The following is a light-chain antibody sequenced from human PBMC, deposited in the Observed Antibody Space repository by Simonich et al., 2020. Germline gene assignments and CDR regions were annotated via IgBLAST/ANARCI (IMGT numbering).Light chain of an antibody. Sequence: QSALTQPASVSGSPGQSITISCTGTSSDVGSYNLVSWYQQHPGKAPKLMIYEGSKRPLGVSKTFSGSRSGNTASLTISGLQAEDEADYYCSSYTSSSTWVFGGGTKLTVL. CDR3: SSYTSSSTWV. CDR1: SSDVGSYNL. J-gene: IGLJ3*02. V-gene: IGLV2-14*02. CDR2: EGS.